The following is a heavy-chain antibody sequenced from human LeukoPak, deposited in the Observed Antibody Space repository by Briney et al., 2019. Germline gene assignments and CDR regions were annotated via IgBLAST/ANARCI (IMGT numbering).Heavy chain of an antibody. CDR3: ARHPLYSYGPAPFDY. V-gene: IGHV5-51*01. D-gene: IGHD5-18*01. Sequence: GESLKISCKGSGYSFTSYWIGWVRQMPGKGLEWMGIIYPGDSDTRYSPSFQGQVTISADKSISTAYLQWSSLKASDTAVYYCARHPLYSYGPAPFDYWGQGTLVTVSS. J-gene: IGHJ4*02. CDR1: GYSFTSYW. CDR2: IYPGDSDT.